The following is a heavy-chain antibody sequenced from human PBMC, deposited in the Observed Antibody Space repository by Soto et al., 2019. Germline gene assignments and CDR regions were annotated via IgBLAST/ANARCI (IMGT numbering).Heavy chain of an antibody. J-gene: IGHJ3*02. CDR2: ISGGGYST. D-gene: IGHD3-22*01. Sequence: GGSLRLSCSVSGLTFSSYAMSWVRQPPGKGLEWVSAISGGGYSTYNADSVKGRFTISRDDSKNTLFLQMNSLRVDDTALYYCARAITMIVVDAFDIWGQGTMVTVSS. CDR1: GLTFSSYA. V-gene: IGHV3-23*01. CDR3: ARAITMIVVDAFDI.